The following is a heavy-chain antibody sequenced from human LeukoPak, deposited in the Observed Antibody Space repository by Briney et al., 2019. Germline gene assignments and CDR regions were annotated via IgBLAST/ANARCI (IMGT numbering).Heavy chain of an antibody. Sequence: GGSLRLSCAASGFTFSNAWMSWVRQAPGKGLEWVGRIKSKTDGGTTDYAAPVKGRFTISRDDSKNTLYLQMNSLKAEDTAVYYCTTDRRGNWNYEHWGQGTLVTVSS. D-gene: IGHD1-7*01. CDR1: GFTFSNAW. V-gene: IGHV3-15*01. CDR3: TTDRRGNWNYEH. J-gene: IGHJ1*01. CDR2: IKSKTDGGTT.